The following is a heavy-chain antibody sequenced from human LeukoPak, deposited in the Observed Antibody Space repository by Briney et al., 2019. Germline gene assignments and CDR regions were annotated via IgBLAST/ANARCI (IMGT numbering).Heavy chain of an antibody. D-gene: IGHD5-24*01. V-gene: IGHV3-30*03. CDR1: GFTFSSYG. CDR3: ARDRGDGYKVGYFDY. Sequence: GGSLRLSCAASGFTFSSYGMHWVRQAPGKGLEWVAVISYDGSNKYYADSVKGRFTISRDNSKNTLYLQMNSLRAEDTAVYYCARDRGDGYKVGYFDYWGQGTLVTVSS. J-gene: IGHJ4*02. CDR2: ISYDGSNK.